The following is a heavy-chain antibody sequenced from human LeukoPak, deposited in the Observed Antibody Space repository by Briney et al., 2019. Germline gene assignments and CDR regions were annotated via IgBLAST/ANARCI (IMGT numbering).Heavy chain of an antibody. V-gene: IGHV1-69*13. CDR1: GGTFSSYV. CDR3: ARVVPDAFGSGKTNYYYYMYV. J-gene: IGHJ6*03. D-gene: IGHD3-10*01. CDR2: INPIFGTA. Sequence: GASVKVSCKDSGGTFSSYVISWVRQAPGQGLEWMGGINPIFGTAKYAQKFQGRVTITADESTSTAYMELSSLTSEDTAVYYCARVVPDAFGSGKTNYYYYMYVWGKGTTVTVSS.